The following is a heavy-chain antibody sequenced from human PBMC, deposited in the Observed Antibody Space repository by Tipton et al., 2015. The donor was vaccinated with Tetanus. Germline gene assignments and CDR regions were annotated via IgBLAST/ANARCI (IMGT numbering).Heavy chain of an antibody. D-gene: IGHD6-6*01. CDR3: ARQWQLVYFDP. Sequence: LRLSCTVSGGSISNVVFYWGWIRQSPGKGLEWIGSIYYTGSTYYNPSLKSRVTISVDTSKNQFSLELRSVTAADTAVYYCARQWQLVYFDPWGQGTRVTVSS. CDR2: IYYTGST. CDR1: GGSISNVVFY. J-gene: IGHJ4*02. V-gene: IGHV4-39*01.